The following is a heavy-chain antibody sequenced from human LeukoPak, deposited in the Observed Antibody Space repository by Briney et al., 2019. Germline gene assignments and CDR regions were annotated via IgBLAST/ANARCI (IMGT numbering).Heavy chain of an antibody. CDR1: GFPFSSYA. J-gene: IGHJ4*02. V-gene: IGHV3-23*01. CDR3: AKSMGVLTGYFFDY. Sequence: GSLELSCGASGFPFSSYAMGWVRQAPGKGLGWVSAISGSGGSTYYADSVKGRFTISRDNSKNTLYLQMNSLRAEDTAVYYCAKSMGVLTGYFFDYWGQGTLVTVSS. CDR2: ISGSGGST. D-gene: IGHD3-9*01.